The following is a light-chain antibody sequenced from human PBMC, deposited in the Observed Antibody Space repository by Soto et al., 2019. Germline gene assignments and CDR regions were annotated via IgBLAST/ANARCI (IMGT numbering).Light chain of an antibody. Sequence: QSALTQPPSASGSPGQSVTISCTGTSSDVGRSIYVSWYQQHPGKAPKIIMYEVSKRPSGVPDRFSGSKSGNTASLTVSGRHSEDEADYYCSSNGGSNNYVFGTGTKVTVL. CDR2: EVS. CDR3: SSNGGSNNYV. V-gene: IGLV2-8*01. CDR1: SSDVGRSIY. J-gene: IGLJ1*01.